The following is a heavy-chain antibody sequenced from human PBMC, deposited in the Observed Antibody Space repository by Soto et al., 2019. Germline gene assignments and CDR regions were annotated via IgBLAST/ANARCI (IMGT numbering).Heavy chain of an antibody. J-gene: IGHJ2*01. CDR2: ISWNSGSI. CDR1: GFTFDDYA. CDR3: AKDLGVRSFLGLYFDL. Sequence: DVQLVESGGGLVQPGRSLRLSCAASGFTFDDYAMHWVRQAPGKGLEWVSGISWNSGSIGYADSVKGRFTISRDNAKNSLYLQMNSLRAEDTALYYCAKDLGVRSFLGLYFDLWGRGTLVTVSS. D-gene: IGHD3-16*01. V-gene: IGHV3-9*01.